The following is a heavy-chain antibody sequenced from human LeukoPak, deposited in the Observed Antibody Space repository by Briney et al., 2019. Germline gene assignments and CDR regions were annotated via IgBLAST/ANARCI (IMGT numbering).Heavy chain of an antibody. J-gene: IGHJ4*02. D-gene: IGHD5-18*01. CDR2: IIPILGIA. CDR1: GGTFSSYA. V-gene: IGHV1-69*04. CDR3: ARVDTAMVIDY. Sequence: SVKVSCKASGGTFSSYAISWVRQAPGQGLEWMGRIIPILGIANYAQKSQGRVTITADKSTSTAYMELSSLRSEDTAVYYCARVDTAMVIDYWGQGTLVTVSS.